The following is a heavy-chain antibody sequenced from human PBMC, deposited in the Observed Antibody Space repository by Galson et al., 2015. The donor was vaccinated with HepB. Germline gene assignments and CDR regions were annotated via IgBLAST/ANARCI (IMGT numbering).Heavy chain of an antibody. D-gene: IGHD1-26*01. CDR2: IRRKAYGGTT. CDR3: ARDVKGIWDPGEFDF. V-gene: IGHV3-49*03. Sequence: SLRLSCAASGFTFGDHSLSWFRQAPGKGLEWVGFIRRKAYGGTTEYAASVKGRFTISRDNSKTIAYLHMNSLKTEDTGVYYCARDVKGIWDPGEFDFWGQGTLVSVSS. CDR1: GFTFGDHS. J-gene: IGHJ4*02.